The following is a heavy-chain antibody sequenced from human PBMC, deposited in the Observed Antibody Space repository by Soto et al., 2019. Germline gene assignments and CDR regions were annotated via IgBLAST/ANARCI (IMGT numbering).Heavy chain of an antibody. D-gene: IGHD3-16*01. CDR3: ARVLFGSNCWFDP. CDR2: IYYSGST. Sequence: QVQLQESGPGLVKPSETLSLTCTVSGGSISSYYWSWIRQPPGKGLEWIGYIYYSGSTNYNPSLKSRVTMSVDTSKNQFSLKLSSVTAADTAVYYCARVLFGSNCWFDPWGQGTLVTVSS. J-gene: IGHJ5*02. V-gene: IGHV4-59*01. CDR1: GGSISSYY.